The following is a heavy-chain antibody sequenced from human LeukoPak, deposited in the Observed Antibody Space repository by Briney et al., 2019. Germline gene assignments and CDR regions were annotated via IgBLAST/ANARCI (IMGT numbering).Heavy chain of an antibody. CDR1: GGSISSYY. Sequence: SETLSLTCTVSGGSISSYYWSWIRQPPGKGLEWIGYIYYSGSTNYNPSLKSRVTISVDTSKNQFSLKLSSVTAADTAVYYCARHGGIAVAGTQRHYYYYGMDVWGQGTTVTVSS. CDR3: ARHGGIAVAGTQRHYYYYGMDV. J-gene: IGHJ6*02. CDR2: IYYSGST. V-gene: IGHV4-59*08. D-gene: IGHD6-19*01.